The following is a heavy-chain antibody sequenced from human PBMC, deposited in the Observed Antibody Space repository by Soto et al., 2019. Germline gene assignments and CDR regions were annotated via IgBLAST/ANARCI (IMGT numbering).Heavy chain of an antibody. D-gene: IGHD6-13*01. CDR1: GFTFSSYA. CDR3: AREGSSSYYYYGMDV. V-gene: IGHV3-30-3*01. J-gene: IGHJ6*02. Sequence: GGSLRLSCAASGFTFSSYAMHWVRQAPGKGLEWVAVISDDGSNKYYADSVKGRVTISRDNYKNTMYLQMNSLRAEDAAVYYCAREGSSSYYYYGMDVWGQGTTVTVSS. CDR2: ISDDGSNK.